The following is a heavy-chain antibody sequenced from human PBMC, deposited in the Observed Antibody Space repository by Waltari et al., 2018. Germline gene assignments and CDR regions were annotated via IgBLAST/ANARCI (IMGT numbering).Heavy chain of an antibody. CDR3: ATWITAHFDY. CDR1: GFTFRNYA. J-gene: IGHJ4*02. CDR2: MDGPTTNT. D-gene: IGHD2-2*03. Sequence: DVHLLESGGSLVQPGGSLRLSCVASGFTFRNYALSWVRQSPGKVLEWVSHMDGPTTNTHYAESVKGRFTISRDNSRNTVYLQMNSLTADDSAVYFCATWITAHFDYWGRGTLVTVSS. V-gene: IGHV3-23*01.